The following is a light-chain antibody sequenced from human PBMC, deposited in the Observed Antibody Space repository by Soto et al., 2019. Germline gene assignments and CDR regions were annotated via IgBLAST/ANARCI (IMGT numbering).Light chain of an antibody. CDR2: SAS. V-gene: IGKV1-9*01. CDR1: QALSNY. CDR3: QQLSSYQLN. J-gene: IGKJ4*01. Sequence: DIQLTQSPSFLSASVGDTVTITCRASQALSNYLAWYQQKPGKAPDLLIYSASTLQSGVPSRFSGSGSETEFSLTIRALQPEDFETYYCQQLSSYQLNFGGGTKVDI.